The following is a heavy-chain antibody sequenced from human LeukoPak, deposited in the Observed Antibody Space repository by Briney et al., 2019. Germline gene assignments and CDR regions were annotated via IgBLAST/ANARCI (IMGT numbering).Heavy chain of an antibody. V-gene: IGHV1-18*01. J-gene: IGHJ4*02. CDR2: ISSYNGNT. D-gene: IGHD6-13*01. CDR3: AIIAAAGTGGGDFDY. Sequence: ASVTVSCKASGYTFTSYGISWVRQAPGQGLEWMGWISSYNGNTNYAQKLQGRVTMTTDTSTSTAYMELRSLRSDDTAVYYCAIIAAAGTGGGDFDYWGQGTLVTVSS. CDR1: GYTFTSYG.